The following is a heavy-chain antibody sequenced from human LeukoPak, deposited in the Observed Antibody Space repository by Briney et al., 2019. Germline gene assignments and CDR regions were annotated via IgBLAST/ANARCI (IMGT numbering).Heavy chain of an antibody. CDR2: IYHSGST. J-gene: IGHJ4*02. V-gene: IGHV4-38-2*01. CDR1: GYSISSGYY. CDR3: ASTGYSSGWYGY. D-gene: IGHD6-19*01. Sequence: SETLSLTCAVSGYSISSGYYWGWIRQPPGKGLEGIGSIYHSGSTYYNPSLKSRVTISVDTSKNQFSLKLSSVTAADTAVYYCASTGYSSGWYGYWGQGTLVTVSS.